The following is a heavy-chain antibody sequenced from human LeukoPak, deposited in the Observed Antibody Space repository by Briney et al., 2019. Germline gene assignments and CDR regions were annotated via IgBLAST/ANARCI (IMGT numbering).Heavy chain of an antibody. CDR1: GGSISSYY. CDR2: IYYSGST. D-gene: IGHD6-13*01. Sequence: SETLSLTCTVSGGSISSYYWSWIRQPPGKGLEWIGYIYYSGSTNYNPSLKSRVTISVDTSKNQFSLKLSSVTAADTAVYYCARVAAAGPIDYWGQGTLVTVSS. CDR3: ARVAAAGPIDY. V-gene: IGHV4-59*01. J-gene: IGHJ4*02.